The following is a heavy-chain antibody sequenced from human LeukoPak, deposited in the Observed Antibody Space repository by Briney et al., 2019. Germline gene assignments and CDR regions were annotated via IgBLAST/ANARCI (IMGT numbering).Heavy chain of an antibody. D-gene: IGHD2-15*01. V-gene: IGHV3-48*03. CDR1: GFTFSNYE. CDR3: ARLGSCSDGSCYSLDS. CDR2: ITSSGPTA. J-gene: IGHJ4*02. Sequence: GESLTLSCSASGFTFSNYEMNWVRQAPGMGLELVSYITSSGPTAFYADSVKGRLNISRDNAQNPLFLQMNNLTAEDTAIYYCARLGSCSDGSCYSLDSWGQGILVTVSS.